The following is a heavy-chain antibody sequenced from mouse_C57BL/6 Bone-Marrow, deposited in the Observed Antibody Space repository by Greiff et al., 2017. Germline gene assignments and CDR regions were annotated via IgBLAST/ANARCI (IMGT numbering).Heavy chain of an antibody. V-gene: IGHV5-4*03. J-gene: IGHJ3*01. CDR2: ISDGGSYT. CDR1: GFTFSSYA. CDR3: ARVPN. Sequence: EVKLVESGGGLVKPGGSLKLSCAASGFTFSSYAMSWVRQTPEKRLEWVATISDGGSYTYYPDNVKGRFTISRDNAKNNLYLQMSHLKSEDTAMYYCARVPNWGQGTLVTVSA.